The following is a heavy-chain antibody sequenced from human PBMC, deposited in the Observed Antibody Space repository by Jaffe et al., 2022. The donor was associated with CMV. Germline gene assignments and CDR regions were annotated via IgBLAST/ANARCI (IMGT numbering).Heavy chain of an antibody. CDR1: GYSFTNFW. CDR3: ARHEDLVVVTALQVTPDN. V-gene: IGHV5-51*01. D-gene: IGHD2-2*01. CDR2: IHPGDSET. J-gene: IGHJ4*02. Sequence: EVQLVQSGAEVKKPGESLKISCKGSGYSFTNFWIGWVRQMPGKGLEWMGIIHPGDSETSYSPSFQGQVTISADKSISTVYLQWSSLKASDTAMYYCARHEDLVVVTALQVTPDNWGQGTLVTVSS.